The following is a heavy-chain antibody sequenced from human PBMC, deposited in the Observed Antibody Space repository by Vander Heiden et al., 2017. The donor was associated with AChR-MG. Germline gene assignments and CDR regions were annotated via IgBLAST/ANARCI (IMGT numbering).Heavy chain of an antibody. CDR3: ATDYCSGGSCYGFDY. D-gene: IGHD2-15*01. CDR1: GFTFSGYA. CDR2: LSYEGSEK. Sequence: QVQPVESGGGVGQPGRSLRHSCAACGFTFSGYAMHWVRQAPGKGLEWVAVLSYEGSEKYYAETVKGRFTITGDNSKDTVYLQMNSLRAEDTAVYYCATDYCSGGSCYGFDYWGQGTLVTVSS. V-gene: IGHV3-30-3*01. J-gene: IGHJ4*02.